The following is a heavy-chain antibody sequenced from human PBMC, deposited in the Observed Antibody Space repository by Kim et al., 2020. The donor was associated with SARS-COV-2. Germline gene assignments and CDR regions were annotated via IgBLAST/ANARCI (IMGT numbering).Heavy chain of an antibody. CDR3: ASLVVYNWNSGGWFDP. CDR2: IYYSGST. CDR1: GGSISSSSYY. D-gene: IGHD1-7*01. Sequence: SETLSLTCTVSGGSISSSSYYWGWIRQPPGKGLEWIGSIYYSGSTYYNPSLKSRVTISVDTSKNQFSLKLSSVTAADTAVYYCASLVVYNWNSGGWFDPWGQGTLVTVSS. V-gene: IGHV4-39*01. J-gene: IGHJ5*02.